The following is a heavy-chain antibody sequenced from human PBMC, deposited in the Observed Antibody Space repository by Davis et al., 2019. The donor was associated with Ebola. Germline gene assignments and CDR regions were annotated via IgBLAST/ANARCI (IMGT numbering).Heavy chain of an antibody. CDR2: IWDDGSNQ. D-gene: IGHD6-19*01. CDR1: GFTFSSYS. Sequence: GESLKISCAASGFTFSSYSMNWVRQAPGKGLQWVAVIWDDGSNQYYADSVKGRFTISRDNSKNTLYLQMNSLRAEDTAVYYCATTPQYSSGQNKPFDYWGQGTLVTVSS. J-gene: IGHJ4*02. CDR3: ATTPQYSSGQNKPFDY. V-gene: IGHV3-33*08.